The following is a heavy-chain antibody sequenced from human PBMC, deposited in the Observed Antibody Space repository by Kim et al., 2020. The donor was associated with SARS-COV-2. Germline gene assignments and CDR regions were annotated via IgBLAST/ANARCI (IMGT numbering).Heavy chain of an antibody. CDR2: IYPGDSDT. CDR3: ARSITMIVVDPQSNWFDP. D-gene: IGHD3-22*01. Sequence: GESLKISCKGSGYSFTSYWIGWVRQMPGKGLEWMGIIYPGDSDTRYSPSFQGQVTISADKSISTAYLQWSSLKASDTAMYYCARSITMIVVDPQSNWFDPWGQGTLVTVSS. J-gene: IGHJ5*02. CDR1: GYSFTSYW. V-gene: IGHV5-51*01.